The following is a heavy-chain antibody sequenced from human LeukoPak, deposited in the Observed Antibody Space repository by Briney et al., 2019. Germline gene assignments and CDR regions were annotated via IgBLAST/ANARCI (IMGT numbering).Heavy chain of an antibody. CDR3: PKGQGVLRVLEWLLSDYYMDV. J-gene: IGHJ6*03. CDR1: GFTFSSYA. V-gene: IGHV3-23*01. Sequence: GGSLRLSCAASGFTFSSYAMSWVRQAPGKGLEWVSAISGSGGRTYYADSVKGRVTISRDNSTNTLYLQMNSLRAEDTAVNYCPKGQGVLRVLEWLLSDYYMDVWGKGSTVTVSS. D-gene: IGHD3-3*01. CDR2: ISGSGGRT.